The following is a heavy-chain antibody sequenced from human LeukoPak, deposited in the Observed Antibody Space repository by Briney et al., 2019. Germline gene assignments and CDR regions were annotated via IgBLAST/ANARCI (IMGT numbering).Heavy chain of an antibody. CDR3: ATDSMRFVGGTQDKS. V-gene: IGHV1-24*01. CDR1: GYTLTELS. J-gene: IGHJ4*02. D-gene: IGHD3-10*01. Sequence: ASVKVSCEVSGYTLTELSMHWVRQAPGKGLEWMGGFDPEDGETIYAQKFQGRVTMTEDTPTDTAYMELGSLRSEDTAVYYCATDSMRFVGGTQDKSWGQGTLVTVSS. CDR2: FDPEDGET.